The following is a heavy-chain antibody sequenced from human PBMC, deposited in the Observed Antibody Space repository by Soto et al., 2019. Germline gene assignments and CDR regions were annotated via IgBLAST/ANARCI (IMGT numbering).Heavy chain of an antibody. V-gene: IGHV3-21*01. J-gene: IGHJ3*01. CDR2: ISSSSSFI. Sequence: GGSLRLSCAASGFTFSSYSMNWVRQAPGKGLEWVSSISSSSSFIFYADSVKGRFTISRDNAKNSLYLQMNSLRAEDTAVYYCARGYHYYDSSGYDKWDAFDVWGQGTMVTVSS. CDR3: ARGYHYYDSSGYDKWDAFDV. D-gene: IGHD3-22*01. CDR1: GFTFSSYS.